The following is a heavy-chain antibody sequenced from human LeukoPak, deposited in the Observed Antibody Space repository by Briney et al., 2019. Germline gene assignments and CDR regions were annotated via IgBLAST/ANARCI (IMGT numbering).Heavy chain of an antibody. J-gene: IGHJ6*02. V-gene: IGHV1-3*01. D-gene: IGHD3-10*01. CDR1: GYTFTSYA. CDR3: ARRNHAMVRGENYYYGMDV. Sequence: GASVKVSCKASGYTFTSYAMHWVRQAPGQRLEWMGWINAGNGNTKYSQKFQGRVTITRDTSASTAYMELSSLRSEDTAVYYCARRNHAMVRGENYYYGMDVWGQGTTVTVSS. CDR2: INAGNGNT.